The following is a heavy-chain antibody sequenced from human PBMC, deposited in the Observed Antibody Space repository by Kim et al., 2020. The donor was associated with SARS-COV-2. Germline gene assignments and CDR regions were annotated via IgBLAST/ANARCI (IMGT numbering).Heavy chain of an antibody. J-gene: IGHJ4*02. V-gene: IGHV3-23*03. CDR3: AKTGELLWFGELPKGYFDY. D-gene: IGHD3-10*01. Sequence: RFTTSRDNSKNTRYLQMNSLRAEDTAVYYCAKTGELLWFGELPKGYFDYWGQGTLVTVSS.